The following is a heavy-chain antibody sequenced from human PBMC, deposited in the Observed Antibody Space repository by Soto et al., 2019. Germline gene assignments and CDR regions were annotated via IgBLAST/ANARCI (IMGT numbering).Heavy chain of an antibody. V-gene: IGHV4-38-2*01. D-gene: IGHD2-2*01. Sequence: SETLSLTCAVSGYSISSGNYWAWIRQPPGRGLEWIGSLYHIGSTHYNTSLKSRVTISVDTSKNHFSLELSSVTAADAAIYYCRSSTSCYDESCVDVWGQGTMVTVSS. CDR3: RSSTSCYDESCVDV. CDR2: LYHIGST. CDR1: GYSISSGNY. J-gene: IGHJ6*02.